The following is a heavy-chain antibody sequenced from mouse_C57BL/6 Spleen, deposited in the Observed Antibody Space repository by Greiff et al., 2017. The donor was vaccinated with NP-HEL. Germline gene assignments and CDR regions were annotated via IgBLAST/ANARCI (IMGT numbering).Heavy chain of an antibody. D-gene: IGHD4-1*01. Sequence: VQLQQPGAELVKPGASVKLSCKASGYTFTSYWMQWVKQRPGQGLEWIGEIDPSDSYTNYNQKFKGKATLTVDTSSSTAYMQLSSLTSEDSAVYYCAGRWDVAWFAYWGQGTLVTVSA. CDR3: AGRWDVAWFAY. V-gene: IGHV1-50*01. J-gene: IGHJ3*01. CDR2: IDPSDSYT. CDR1: GYTFTSYW.